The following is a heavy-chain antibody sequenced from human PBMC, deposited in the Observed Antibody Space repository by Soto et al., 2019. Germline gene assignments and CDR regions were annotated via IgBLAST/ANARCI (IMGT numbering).Heavy chain of an antibody. CDR2: ISYDGSNK. Sequence: QVQLVESGGGVVQPGRSLRLSCAASGFTFSSYAMHWVRQAPGKGLEWVAVISYDGSNKYYADSVKGRFTISRDNSKNTLYLQMNSLRAEDTAVYYCARVDTAMVGHYFDYWGPGTLVTVSS. V-gene: IGHV3-30-3*01. D-gene: IGHD5-18*01. CDR1: GFTFSSYA. J-gene: IGHJ4*02. CDR3: ARVDTAMVGHYFDY.